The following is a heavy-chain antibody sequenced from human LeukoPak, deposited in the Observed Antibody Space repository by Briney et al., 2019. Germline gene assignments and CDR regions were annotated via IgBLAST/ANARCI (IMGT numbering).Heavy chain of an antibody. CDR3: ASGAVSDILTGSFSFDY. J-gene: IGHJ4*02. Sequence: PGGSLRLSCAASGFTFSSYAMSWVRQAPGKGLEWVSAISGSGGSTYYADSVKGRFTISRDNSKNTLYLQMNSLRAEDTAVYYCASGAVSDILTGSFSFDYWGQGTLVTVSS. D-gene: IGHD3-9*01. CDR2: ISGSGGST. CDR1: GFTFSSYA. V-gene: IGHV3-23*01.